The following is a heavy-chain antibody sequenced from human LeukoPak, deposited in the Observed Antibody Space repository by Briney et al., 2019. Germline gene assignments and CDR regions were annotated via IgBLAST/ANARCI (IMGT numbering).Heavy chain of an antibody. Sequence: GGSLRLSCAASGFTFSSYSMNWVRQAPGKGLEWVSSISSSSSYIYYADSVKGRFTISRDNAKNSLYLQMNSLRAEDTAVYYFARNMTYSGYETEYYFDYWGQGTLVTVSS. D-gene: IGHD5-12*01. CDR1: GFTFSSYS. CDR2: ISSSSSYI. V-gene: IGHV3-21*01. CDR3: ARNMTYSGYETEYYFDY. J-gene: IGHJ4*02.